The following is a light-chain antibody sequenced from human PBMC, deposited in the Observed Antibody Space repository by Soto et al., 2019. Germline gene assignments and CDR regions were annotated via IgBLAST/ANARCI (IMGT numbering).Light chain of an antibody. J-gene: IGKJ1*01. Sequence: EIVLTQSPGTLSLSPGERATLSCRASQSFSSNYLAWYQQKPGQAPRILIYGATTRATGIPDRFSGSESGTDFTLTISRLEPEDSAVYYCQXYSSVWTFGQGTKV. V-gene: IGKV3-20*01. CDR2: GAT. CDR3: QXYSSVWT. CDR1: QSFSSNY.